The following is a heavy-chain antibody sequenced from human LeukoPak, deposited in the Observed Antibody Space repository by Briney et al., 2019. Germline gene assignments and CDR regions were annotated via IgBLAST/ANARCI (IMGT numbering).Heavy chain of an antibody. Sequence: PSETLSLTCTVSGGSISGYYLSWIRQPPGKGLEWIGYIYYTGSTNYNPSLKSRVTMSVDTSKNQFSLKLSSVTAADTAVYYCARSLEDIVVVPAAINAFDIWGQGTMVTVSS. V-gene: IGHV4-59*12. D-gene: IGHD2-2*02. CDR1: GGSISGYY. CDR2: IYYTGST. CDR3: ARSLEDIVVVPAAINAFDI. J-gene: IGHJ3*02.